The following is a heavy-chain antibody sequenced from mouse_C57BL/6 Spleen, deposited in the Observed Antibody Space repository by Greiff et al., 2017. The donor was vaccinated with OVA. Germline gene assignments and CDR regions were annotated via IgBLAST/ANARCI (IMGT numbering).Heavy chain of an antibody. Sequence: QVQLQQSGPELVKPGASVKISCKASGYAFSSSWMNWVKQRPGKGLEWIGRIYPGDGDTNYNGKFKGKATLTADKSSSTAYMQLSSLTSEDSAVYFCARGMDDYEADWGQGTLVTVSA. V-gene: IGHV1-82*01. D-gene: IGHD2-4*01. CDR2: IYPGDGDT. CDR1: GYAFSSSW. CDR3: ARGMDDYEAD. J-gene: IGHJ3*01.